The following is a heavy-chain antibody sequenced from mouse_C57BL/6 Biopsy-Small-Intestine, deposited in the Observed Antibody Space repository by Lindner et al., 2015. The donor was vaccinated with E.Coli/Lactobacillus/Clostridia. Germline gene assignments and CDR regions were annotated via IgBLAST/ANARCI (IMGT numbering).Heavy chain of an antibody. CDR2: INPITGGT. D-gene: IGHD2-10*01. Sequence: VQLQESGPELVKPGASVKTSCKASGYSFTGYYMNRVKQSPEKSLEWIGEINPITGGTAYNQKFKAKATLTVDKSSSTAYMQLKSLTSEDSAVYYCARSYYDNLDYWGQGTTLTVSS. V-gene: IGHV1-42*01. CDR1: GYSFTGYY. CDR3: ARSYYDNLDY. J-gene: IGHJ2*01.